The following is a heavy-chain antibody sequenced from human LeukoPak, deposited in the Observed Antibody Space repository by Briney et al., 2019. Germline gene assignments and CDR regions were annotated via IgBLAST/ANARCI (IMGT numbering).Heavy chain of an antibody. D-gene: IGHD3-22*01. J-gene: IGHJ4*02. CDR3: ARDDYYARSGYYHF. Sequence: GGSLRLSCAASGFTFSSYAMSWVRKAPGKGLEWVSSMSDSSGNTYYADSVKGRFTISRDIFKNTLYLQMNSLRAEDTAAYYCARDDYYARSGYYHFWGQGTLVIVSS. V-gene: IGHV3-23*01. CDR2: MSDSSGNT. CDR1: GFTFSSYA.